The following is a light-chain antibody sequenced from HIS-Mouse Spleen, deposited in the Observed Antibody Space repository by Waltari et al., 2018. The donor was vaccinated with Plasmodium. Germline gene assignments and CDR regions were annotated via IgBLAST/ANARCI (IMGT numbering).Light chain of an antibody. J-gene: IGLJ3*02. CDR2: QDS. CDR1: KLGDKY. CDR3: QAWDSSTAV. V-gene: IGLV3-1*01. Sequence: SYELTQPPSVSVSPGQTASITCSGDKLGDKYACWYQQKPGQSPVLVIYQDSKRTSGSPDRFSGSNSGNTATLTISGTQAMDEADYYCQAWDSSTAVFGGGTKLTVL.